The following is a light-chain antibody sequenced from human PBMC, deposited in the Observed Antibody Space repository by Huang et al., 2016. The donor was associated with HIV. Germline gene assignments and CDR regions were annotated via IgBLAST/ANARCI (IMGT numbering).Light chain of an antibody. Sequence: SVNNNYLAWYQQKPGRAPRLLIFSASNRATGIPDRFGGSGSGTDFTLTIRSLEPEDFAMYYCQQYGSSPWTFGQGTKVEVK. CDR3: QQYGSSPWT. J-gene: IGKJ1*01. CDR2: SAS. CDR1: SVNNNY. V-gene: IGKV3-20*01.